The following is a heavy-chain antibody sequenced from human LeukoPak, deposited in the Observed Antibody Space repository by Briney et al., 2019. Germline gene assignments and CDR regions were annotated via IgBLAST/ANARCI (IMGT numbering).Heavy chain of an antibody. CDR3: ARDRQVGRWDLLQNFDY. D-gene: IGHD1-26*01. CDR2: IRSKAYGGTT. V-gene: IGHV3-49*04. Sequence: QPGRSLRLSCTASGFTFGDYAMSWVRQAPGKGLEWVGFIRSKAYGGTTEYAASVKGRFTISRDDSKSIAYLQMNSLRAEDTAVYYCARDRQVGRWDLLQNFDYWGQGTLVTVSS. CDR1: GFTFGDYA. J-gene: IGHJ4*02.